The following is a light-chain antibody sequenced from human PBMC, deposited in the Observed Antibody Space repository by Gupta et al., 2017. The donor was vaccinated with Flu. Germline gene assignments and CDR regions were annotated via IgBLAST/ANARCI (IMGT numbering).Light chain of an antibody. J-gene: IGKJ1*01. CDR1: QSISSY. CDR3: QQRDSTLWT. CDR2: AAS. V-gene: IGKV1-39*01. Sequence: DIHMTQSPSSLSASVRDRVTITCRASQSISSYLNWYQQKPGKAPKLLIYAASSLQSGVPSRFSGSGSGTDFTLTISRLQPEDFATYYCQQRDSTLWTFGQGTKVEIK.